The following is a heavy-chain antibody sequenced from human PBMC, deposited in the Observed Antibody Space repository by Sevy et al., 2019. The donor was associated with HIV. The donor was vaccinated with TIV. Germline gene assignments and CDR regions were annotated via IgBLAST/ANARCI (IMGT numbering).Heavy chain of an antibody. V-gene: IGHV3-30*02. CDR2: IWHDGSNK. CDR3: ARETDNSARWLDP. Sequence: GGSLRLSCAASGFTFNFHGMHWVRQAPGKGLEWVAFIWHDGSNKYMADSVKGRFTITIDNSKNTMFLQMNSLTVEDKAAYYCARETDNSARWLDPWGQGTLVTVSS. CDR1: GFTFNFHG. J-gene: IGHJ5*02. D-gene: IGHD4-4*01.